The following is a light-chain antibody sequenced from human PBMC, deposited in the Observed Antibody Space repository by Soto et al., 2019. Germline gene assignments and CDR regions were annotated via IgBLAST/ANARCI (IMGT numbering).Light chain of an antibody. CDR3: SSYTSSSTLV. V-gene: IGLV2-14*01. Sequence: QSALTQPASVSGSPGQSITISCTGTSSDVGGYNYVSWYQQHPGKAPKLMIYDVSNRPLGVSNRFSGSKSGNTAPLTISGLQAEDEADYYCSSYTSSSTLVFGGGTKLTVL. J-gene: IGLJ2*01. CDR1: SSDVGGYNY. CDR2: DVS.